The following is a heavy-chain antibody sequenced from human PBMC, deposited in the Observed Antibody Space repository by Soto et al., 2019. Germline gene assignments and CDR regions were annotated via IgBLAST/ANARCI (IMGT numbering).Heavy chain of an antibody. CDR1: GGSISSGGYY. V-gene: IGHV4-31*03. CDR2: IYYSGST. D-gene: IGHD2-15*01. J-gene: IGHJ4*02. Sequence: SETLSLTCTVSGGSISSGGYYWSWIRQHPGKGLEWIGYIYYSGSTYYNPSLKSRVTISVDTSKNQFSLKLSSVTAADTAVYYCARVLDVVAANYCFDYWGQGTLVTVSS. CDR3: ARVLDVVAANYCFDY.